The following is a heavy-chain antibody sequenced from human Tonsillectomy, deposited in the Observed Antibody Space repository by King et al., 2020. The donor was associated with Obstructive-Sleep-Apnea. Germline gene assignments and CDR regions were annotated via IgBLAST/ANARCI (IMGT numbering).Heavy chain of an antibody. D-gene: IGHD1-26*01. CDR3: WIDKGREWDLLGTMLIPAYYFDA. J-gene: IGHJ4*02. V-gene: IGHV3-11*01. CDR2: INRNGKTI. CDR1: GYAFSDYY. Sequence: VQLVESGGGFIKPGGSLILSCAASGYAFSDYYMSCIRQAPGKGLEWVSYINRNGKTINYEDSVKGRFMISRDNAKNSLYLQMNSLRAEDAAVYYCWIDKGREWDLLGTMLIPAYYFDAWGQGTLVTVSS.